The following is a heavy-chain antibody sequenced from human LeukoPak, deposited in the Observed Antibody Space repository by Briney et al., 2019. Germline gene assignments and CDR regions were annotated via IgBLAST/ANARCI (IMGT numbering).Heavy chain of an antibody. CDR3: ARGHSSSSRYFDL. D-gene: IGHD6-13*01. V-gene: IGHV4-59*12. CDR2: IYYSGST. J-gene: IGHJ2*01. Sequence: SETLSLTCTVSGGAISSYYWSWIRQPPGKGLEWIGYIYYSGSTNYNPSLKSRVTISVDTSKNQFSLKLSSVTAADTAVYYCARGHSSSSRYFDLWGRGTLVTVSS. CDR1: GGAISSYY.